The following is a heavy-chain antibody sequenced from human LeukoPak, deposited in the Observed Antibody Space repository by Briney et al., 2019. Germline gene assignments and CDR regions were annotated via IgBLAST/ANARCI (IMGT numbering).Heavy chain of an antibody. CDR1: GYTFTSYY. CDR2: INPSGGST. Sequence: ASVKVSCKASGYTFTSYYMHWVRQAPGQGLEWMGIINPSGGSTSYAQKFQGRVTMTRDTSTSTVYMELSSLRSEDTAVYYCARADKEDGYPGIGFDYWGQGTLVTVSS. J-gene: IGHJ4*02. D-gene: IGHD5-24*01. V-gene: IGHV1-46*01. CDR3: ARADKEDGYPGIGFDY.